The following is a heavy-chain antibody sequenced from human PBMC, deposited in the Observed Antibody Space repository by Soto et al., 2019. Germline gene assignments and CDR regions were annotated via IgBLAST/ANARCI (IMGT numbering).Heavy chain of an antibody. Sequence: QVQLVQSGAEVTKPGASVKVSCKASGYPFTSYGVSWVRQAPGQGLEWLGWISASDGETHSAQKFQGRVTMTTDTSTTTAYLDLRSLTSDDTAVYYCVRDPRWQQLEFDFWGQGTLVTVSS. D-gene: IGHD1-1*01. CDR3: VRDPRWQQLEFDF. CDR1: GYPFTSYG. J-gene: IGHJ4*02. V-gene: IGHV1-18*01. CDR2: ISASDGET.